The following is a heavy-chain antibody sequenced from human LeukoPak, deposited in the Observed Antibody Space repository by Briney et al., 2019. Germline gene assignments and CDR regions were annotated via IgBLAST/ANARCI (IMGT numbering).Heavy chain of an antibody. CDR3: ARGGDY. J-gene: IGHJ4*02. Sequence: GGSLRLSCAASGFSFSSYAMIWVRQAPGKGLEWVSGISGGGSCTYYADSVKGRFTISRDKSKNTLYLQMSSLRAEDTAVYYCARGGDYWGQGTLVTVSS. V-gene: IGHV3-23*01. D-gene: IGHD3-16*01. CDR1: GFSFSSYA. CDR2: ISGGGSCT.